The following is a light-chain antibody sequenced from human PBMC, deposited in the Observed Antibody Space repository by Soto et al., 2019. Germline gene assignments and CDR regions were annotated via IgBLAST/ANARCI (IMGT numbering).Light chain of an antibody. CDR2: DVS. CDR3: NSYTSSSTLV. V-gene: IGLV2-14*01. CDR1: SSDVGGYNY. Sequence: QSVLTQPASVSGSPGQSITISCTGTSSDVGGYNYVSWYQQHPGKAPKLMIYDVSNRPSGVSNRFSGSKSGNTASLTISWLQAEDEADYYCNSYTSSSTLVFGTGTKVTVL. J-gene: IGLJ1*01.